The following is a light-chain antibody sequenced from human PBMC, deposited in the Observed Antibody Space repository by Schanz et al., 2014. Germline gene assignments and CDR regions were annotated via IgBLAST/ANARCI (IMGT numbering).Light chain of an antibody. CDR1: QSVAYKY. CDR3: QQYGSSCWT. V-gene: IGKV3-20*01. CDR2: AAS. Sequence: EIVLTQSPDTLSLSPGERATLSCRAGQSVAYKYLTWYQQKPGQAPRVVISAASRRAPGIPDRFSGSGSGTDFTLTISRLEPEDFAMYYCQQYGSSCWTFGQGTKVEI. J-gene: IGKJ1*01.